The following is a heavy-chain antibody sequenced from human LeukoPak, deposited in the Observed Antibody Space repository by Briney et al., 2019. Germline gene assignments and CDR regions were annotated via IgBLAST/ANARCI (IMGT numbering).Heavy chain of an antibody. Sequence: GGSLRLSCAASGFIFSSYNIDWVRQAPGKGLEWVSAISGSGGSTYYADSVKGRFTISRDNSKNTLYLQMNSLRAEDTAVYYCAKVIPDIYGDYADCWGQGTLVTVSS. CDR3: AKVIPDIYGDYADC. J-gene: IGHJ4*02. V-gene: IGHV3-23*01. CDR2: ISGSGGST. D-gene: IGHD4-17*01. CDR1: GFIFSSYN.